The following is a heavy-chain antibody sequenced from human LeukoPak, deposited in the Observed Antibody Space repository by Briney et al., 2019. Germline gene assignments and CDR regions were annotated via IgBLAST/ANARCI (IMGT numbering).Heavy chain of an antibody. CDR1: GFTFKTYG. CDR3: AKIAETSGIYGQGYDY. D-gene: IGHD1-26*01. V-gene: IGHV3-23*01. Sequence: GGSLRLSGAAPGFTFKTYGMSWARKAPGRRLDWASGISGSGDNTHNADFVKGRFTISRDNSKNTLYLQMNSLRAEDTAVYYCAKIAETSGIYGQGYDYWGQGTLVTVSS. CDR2: ISGSGDNT. J-gene: IGHJ4*02.